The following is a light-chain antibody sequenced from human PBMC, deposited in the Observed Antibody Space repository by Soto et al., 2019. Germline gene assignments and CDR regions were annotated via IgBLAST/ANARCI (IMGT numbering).Light chain of an antibody. CDR2: SNN. CDR1: SSNIGSNY. CDR3: AAWDVSLSGPV. J-gene: IGLJ2*01. Sequence: QSVLTQPPSASGTPGQRVTISCSGSSSNIGSNYVYWYQQLPGTATKLLIYSNNQRPSGVPDRFSGSKSGTSASLAISGLGSEDEADYYCAAWDVSLSGPVFGGGTKLTVL. V-gene: IGLV1-47*02.